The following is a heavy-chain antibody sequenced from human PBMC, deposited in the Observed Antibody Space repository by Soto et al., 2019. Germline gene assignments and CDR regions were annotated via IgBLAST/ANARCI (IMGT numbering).Heavy chain of an antibody. J-gene: IGHJ4*02. V-gene: IGHV3-23*01. CDR1: GFTFSSYA. CDR3: AKVPPNVWSDVYHFDS. CDR2: LSASGAT. Sequence: GGSLRLSCAASGFTFSSYAMSWVRQAPGKGLEWVSALSASGATYHADSVKGRFAISRDNSKNIVYLQMNSLRAEDTAVYYCAKVPPNVWSDVYHFDSWGRGTLVTVSS. D-gene: IGHD3-3*01.